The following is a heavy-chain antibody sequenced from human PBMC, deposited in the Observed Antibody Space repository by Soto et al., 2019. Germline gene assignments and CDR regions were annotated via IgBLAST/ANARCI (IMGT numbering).Heavy chain of an antibody. CDR2: VNPDGTIT. J-gene: IGHJ4*02. CDR1: GFTVSNNY. Sequence: GSLRLSCAVSGFTVSNNYMSWVRQAPGKGLVWVSLVNPDGTITTYSDSVKGRFTISRDNAKNTLYLQMNSLVVEDTALYYCSYDTFGDKDFWGQGTPVTLL. D-gene: IGHD3-9*01. V-gene: IGHV3-74*01. CDR3: SYDTFGDKDF.